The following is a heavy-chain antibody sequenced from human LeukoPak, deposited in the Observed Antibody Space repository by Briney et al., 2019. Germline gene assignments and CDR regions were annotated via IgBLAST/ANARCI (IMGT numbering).Heavy chain of an antibody. CDR3: TTRRLAAAGFDY. V-gene: IGHV3-15*01. CDR2: IRSRTDGGTT. CDR1: GFTFSSYS. J-gene: IGHJ4*02. Sequence: PGGSLRLSCAASGFTFSSYSMNWVRQAPGKGLEWVGRIRSRTDGGTTDYAAPVKSRFTISRDDSKDTLYLQMNSLKTEDTAVYYCTTRRLAAAGFDYWGQGTLVTVSS. D-gene: IGHD6-13*01.